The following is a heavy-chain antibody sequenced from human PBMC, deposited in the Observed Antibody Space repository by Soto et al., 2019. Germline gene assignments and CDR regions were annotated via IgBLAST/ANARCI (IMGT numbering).Heavy chain of an antibody. D-gene: IGHD2-2*01. CDR1: GGTFSSYA. J-gene: IGHJ6*02. CDR3: ARPLVNCSSTSCYRRHYYYYGMDV. Sequence: SVKVSCKASGGTFSSYAISWVRQAPGQGREWMGGIIPIFGTANYAQKFQGRVTITADESTSTAYMELSSLRSEDTAVYYCARPLVNCSSTSCYRRHYYYYGMDVWGQGXTVTV. V-gene: IGHV1-69*13. CDR2: IIPIFGTA.